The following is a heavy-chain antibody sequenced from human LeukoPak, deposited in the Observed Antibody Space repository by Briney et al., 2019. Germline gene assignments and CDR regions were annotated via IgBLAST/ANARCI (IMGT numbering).Heavy chain of an antibody. V-gene: IGHV3-21*01. Sequence: GGSLRLSCAASGSTFSSYSMNWVRQAPGKGLEWVSSISSSSSYIYYADSVKGRFTISRDNAKNSLYLQMNSLRAEDTAVYYCARGGYSYGYSYNWGQGTLVTVSS. CDR3: ARGGYSYGYSYN. J-gene: IGHJ4*02. CDR2: ISSSSSYI. CDR1: GSTFSSYS. D-gene: IGHD5-18*01.